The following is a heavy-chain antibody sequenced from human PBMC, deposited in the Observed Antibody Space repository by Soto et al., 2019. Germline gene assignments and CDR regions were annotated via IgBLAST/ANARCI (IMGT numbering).Heavy chain of an antibody. Sequence: QVQLVQSGAEVKKPGSSVKVSCKASGGTFSSYAISWVRQAPGQGLEWMGGIIPIFGTANYAQKFKGRVTITADESTGTAYMGLSSLRAEDTAVYYCARAPSGYCSGGSCWGMDVWGQGTTVTVSS. J-gene: IGHJ6*02. CDR2: IIPIFGTA. V-gene: IGHV1-69*12. CDR3: ARAPSGYCSGGSCWGMDV. D-gene: IGHD2-15*01. CDR1: GGTFSSYA.